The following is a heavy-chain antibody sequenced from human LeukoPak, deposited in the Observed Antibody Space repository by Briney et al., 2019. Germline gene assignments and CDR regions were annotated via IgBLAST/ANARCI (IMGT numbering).Heavy chain of an antibody. J-gene: IGHJ3*02. D-gene: IGHD3-3*01. CDR1: GGSISSGSYY. CDR2: IYTSGST. CDR3: ARDSITIFGSFKGAFDI. Sequence: PSETLSLTGTVSGGSISSGSYYWSWIRQPAGKGLEWIGRIYTSGSTNYNPSLKSRVTISVDTSKNQFSLKLSSVTAADTAAYYCARDSITIFGSFKGAFDIWGQGTMVTVSA. V-gene: IGHV4-61*02.